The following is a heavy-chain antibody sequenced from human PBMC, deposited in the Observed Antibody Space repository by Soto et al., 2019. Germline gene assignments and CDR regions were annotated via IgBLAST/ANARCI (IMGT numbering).Heavy chain of an antibody. J-gene: IGHJ6*02. V-gene: IGHV4-4*02. CDR3: ARDNRRLRFLGWLLNYYGMDV. Sequence: SETLSLTCAVSGGSISSGNWWSWVRQPPGKGLEWIGEIYHSGSTNYNPSLKSRVTISVDKSKNQFSLKLSSVTAADTAVYYCARDNRRLRFLGWLLNYYGMDVWGQGTTVTVSS. CDR2: IYHSGST. CDR1: GGSISSGNW. D-gene: IGHD3-3*01.